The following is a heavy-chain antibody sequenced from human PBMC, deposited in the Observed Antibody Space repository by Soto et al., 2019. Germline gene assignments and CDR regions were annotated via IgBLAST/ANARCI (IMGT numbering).Heavy chain of an antibody. CDR1: GFTFSSYG. D-gene: IGHD2-15*01. J-gene: IGHJ4*02. Sequence: GGSLRLSCAASGFTFSSYGMHWVRQAPGKGLEWVAVISYDGSNKYYADSVKGRFTISRDNSKNTLYLQMNSLRVEDTAVYYCAKSPGCSGGICYRDLGXWGQGTLVTVS. V-gene: IGHV3-30*18. CDR2: ISYDGSNK. CDR3: AKSPGCSGGICYRDLGX.